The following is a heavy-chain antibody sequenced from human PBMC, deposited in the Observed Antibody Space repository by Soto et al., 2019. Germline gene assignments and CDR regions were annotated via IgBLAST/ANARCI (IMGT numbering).Heavy chain of an antibody. CDR1: GGTFYRHT. V-gene: IGHV1-69*02. CDR3: TRESPPNYYYGMDV. Sequence: QVQMVQSGAEVKKPGSSVNISCKASGGTFYRHTITWVRQAPGQGLEWMGRVVPFFRVTTYAQKFRDRLTIVADKATDTAYMELGSLTSEDSAIYYCTRESPPNYYYGMDVWGQGTTVTVS. CDR2: VVPFFRVT. J-gene: IGHJ6*02. D-gene: IGHD3-10*01.